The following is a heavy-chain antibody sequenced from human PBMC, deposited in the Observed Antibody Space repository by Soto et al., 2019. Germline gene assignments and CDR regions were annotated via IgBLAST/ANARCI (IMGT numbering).Heavy chain of an antibody. CDR1: GFTFSHYA. CDR2: ISGSGGST. J-gene: IGHJ6*02. D-gene: IGHD3-22*01. Sequence: EVQLLESGGGLVQPGGSLRLSCAASGFTFSHYAMSWVCQAPGKGLEWVSSISGSGGSTYYATTVKGRFTISRDNSKNTLYLQMNALRAEDTAVYYCAKDKGSGSYAYYNYGMDVWGPGTTVTVSS. CDR3: AKDKGSGSYAYYNYGMDV. V-gene: IGHV3-23*01.